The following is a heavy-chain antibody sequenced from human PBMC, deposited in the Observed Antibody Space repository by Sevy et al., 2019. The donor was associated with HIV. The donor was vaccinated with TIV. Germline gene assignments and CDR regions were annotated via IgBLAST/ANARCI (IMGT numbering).Heavy chain of an antibody. CDR1: GLDFKEAW. CDR2: IKSESDGGTV. CDR3: DKPHIVLGGMDV. V-gene: IGHV3-15*01. J-gene: IGHJ6*02. D-gene: IGHD2-21*01. Sequence: GGSLRLSCVVSGLDFKEAWMTWVRQAPGKGLEWVGGIKSESDGGTVDYAAPVKGRFTISRDNARNTLFLEMDSLKTEDTAVYYCDKPHIVLGGMDVWGQGTTVTVSS.